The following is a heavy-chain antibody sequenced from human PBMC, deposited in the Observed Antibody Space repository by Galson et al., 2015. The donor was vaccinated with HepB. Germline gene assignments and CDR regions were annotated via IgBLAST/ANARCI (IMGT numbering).Heavy chain of an antibody. V-gene: IGHV3-33*08. Sequence: SLRLSCAASGFTFSSYGMHWVRQAPRKGLEWVAVIWYDGSDDGGDKYYADSVKGRFTISRDNSKSTLYLQMNSLRAEGTAIYYCAMITADYDHAYWGRGTLVIVSS. J-gene: IGHJ4*02. CDR3: AMITADYDHAY. D-gene: IGHD4-17*01. CDR2: IWYDGSDDGGDK. CDR1: GFTFSSYG.